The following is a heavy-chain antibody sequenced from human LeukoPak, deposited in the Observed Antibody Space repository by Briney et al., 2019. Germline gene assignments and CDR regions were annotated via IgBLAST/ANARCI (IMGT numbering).Heavy chain of an antibody. V-gene: IGHV4-38-2*02. Sequence: SETLSLTCTVSGYSISSGYYWGWIRQPPGKGLEWIANIYHSGSTYYNPSLKSRVTISVDTSKNQFSLKLTSVTAADTAVYYCARDPLMVRGPVDYWGHGTLVTVSS. CDR3: ARDPLMVRGPVDY. J-gene: IGHJ4*01. CDR1: GYSISSGYY. D-gene: IGHD3-10*01. CDR2: IYHSGST.